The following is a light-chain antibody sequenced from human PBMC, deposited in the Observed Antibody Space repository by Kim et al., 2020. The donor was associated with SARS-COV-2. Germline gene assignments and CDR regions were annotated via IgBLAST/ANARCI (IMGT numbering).Light chain of an antibody. CDR1: KVGDRY. CDR3: QTWDSGTVL. CDR2: QDN. Sequence: SYELTQPPSVSVSPGQTASITCSGDKVGDRYACWYQQKPGQSPILVIYQDNNRASGIPARFSGSNSGNTATLTLSGTQAVDEADYYFQTWDSGTVLFGGG. J-gene: IGLJ2*01. V-gene: IGLV3-1*01.